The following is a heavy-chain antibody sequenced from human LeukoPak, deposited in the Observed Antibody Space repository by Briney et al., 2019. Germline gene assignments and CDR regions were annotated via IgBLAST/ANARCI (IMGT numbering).Heavy chain of an antibody. V-gene: IGHV3-53*01. CDR3: ARAKVGAAGFFDY. Sequence: GGSLRLSCAASGFTVSSNYMSWVRQAPGKGLEWVSIIYSNGTAYYSDSVKGRFTISRDNSKNTLYLQMSSLRAEDTAVYYCARAKVGAAGFFDYWGQGTLVTVSS. CDR1: GFTVSSNY. J-gene: IGHJ4*02. D-gene: IGHD6-13*01. CDR2: IYSNGTA.